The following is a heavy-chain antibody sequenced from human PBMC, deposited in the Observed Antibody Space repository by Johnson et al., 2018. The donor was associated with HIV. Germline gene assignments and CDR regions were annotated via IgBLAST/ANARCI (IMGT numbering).Heavy chain of an antibody. V-gene: IGHV3-23*04. D-gene: IGHD1-1*01. CDR1: GFTFSSYA. CDR2: ISGSGGST. CDR3: ARGDGYRRAFDI. Sequence: VQLVESGGGVVQPGRSLRLSCAASGFTFSSYAMHWVRQAPGKGLEWVSAISGSGGSTYSVDSVKGRFTISRDNSKNSLYLQMNRLRAEDTAVYYCARGDGYRRAFDIWGQGTMVTVSS. J-gene: IGHJ3*02.